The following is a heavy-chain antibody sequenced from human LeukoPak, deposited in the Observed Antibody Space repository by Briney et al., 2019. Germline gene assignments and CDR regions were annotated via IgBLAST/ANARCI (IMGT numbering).Heavy chain of an antibody. D-gene: IGHD3-10*01. J-gene: IGHJ4*02. V-gene: IGHV3-33*01. CDR3: ARDHVIKQAPPGY. CDR1: GFTFTNYG. Sequence: GGSLRLSCAASGFTFTNYGMHWVRQAPGRGLEWVAVVWFDGTNKYYADSVKGRFTISRDNSKNTVYLQMNSLRAEDTAVYYCARDHVIKQAPPGYWGQGTLVTVSS. CDR2: VWFDGTNK.